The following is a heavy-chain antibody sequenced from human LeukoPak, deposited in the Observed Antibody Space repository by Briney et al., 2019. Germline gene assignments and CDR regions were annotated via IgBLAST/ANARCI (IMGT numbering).Heavy chain of an antibody. Sequence: KPSETLSLTCAVSGGSISSGCYSWSWIRQPPGKGLEWIGYIYHSGSTYYNPSLKSRVTISVDRSKNQFSLKLSSVTAADTAVYYCARWAVRLNAFEMWGQGTMVTVSS. CDR1: GGSISSGCYS. V-gene: IGHV4-30-2*01. CDR2: IYHSGST. D-gene: IGHD3-10*01. J-gene: IGHJ3*02. CDR3: ARWAVRLNAFEM.